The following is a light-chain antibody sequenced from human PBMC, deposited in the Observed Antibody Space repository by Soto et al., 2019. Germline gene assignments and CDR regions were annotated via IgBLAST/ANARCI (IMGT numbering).Light chain of an antibody. J-gene: IGLJ2*01. CDR3: TSYASGSSHVV. V-gene: IGLV2-14*01. Sequence: HSALTQPASVSGSPGQSITLSCTGTSSDIGGYDYVSWYQRHPGKAPKLIIYDVNNRPSGVSNRFSGSKSGNTASLTISGLQAEDEAAYYCTSYASGSSHVVFGGGTKLTVL. CDR1: SSDIGGYDY. CDR2: DVN.